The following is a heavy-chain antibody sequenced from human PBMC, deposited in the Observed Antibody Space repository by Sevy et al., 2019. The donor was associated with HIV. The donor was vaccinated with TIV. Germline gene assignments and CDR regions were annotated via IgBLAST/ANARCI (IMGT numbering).Heavy chain of an antibody. D-gene: IGHD3-22*01. Sequence: ASVKVSCKASGYTFTSYDINWVRQATGQGLEWMGWMNPNSGNTGYAQKFQGRVTMTRNTSISTAYMELSSLGSEDTAVYYCAIPYYDSSGYLDYWGQGTLVTVSS. CDR3: AIPYYDSSGYLDY. J-gene: IGHJ4*02. CDR1: GYTFTSYD. V-gene: IGHV1-8*01. CDR2: MNPNSGNT.